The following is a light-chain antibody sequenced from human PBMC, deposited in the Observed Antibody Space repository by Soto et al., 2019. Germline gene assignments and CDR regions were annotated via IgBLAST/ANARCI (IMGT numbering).Light chain of an antibody. CDR3: QQYADSPRT. CDR1: QSVTSNY. Sequence: EIVLTQSPGTLSLSPGERATLSCRASQSVTSNYLAWYQQKPGQAPRLLIYGASSRATGIPDRFSGSGSGTDFTLTISRLEPEDFAVYYCQQYADSPRTFGQGTTMAVK. CDR2: GAS. V-gene: IGKV3-20*01. J-gene: IGKJ1*01.